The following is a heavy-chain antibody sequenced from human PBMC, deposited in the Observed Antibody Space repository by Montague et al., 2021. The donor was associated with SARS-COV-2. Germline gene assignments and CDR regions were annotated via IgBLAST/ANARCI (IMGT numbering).Heavy chain of an antibody. CDR1: GGSISSSNYY. CDR3: ARQSLYDFLTNDHNWFDP. J-gene: IGHJ5*02. Sequence: SETLSLTCTVSGGSISSSNYYWGWIRQPPGKGLEWIGSIYYSGSTYYNPSLKSRVTISVDTSKNQYSLKLSSVTAADTAVYYCARQSLYDFLTNDHNWFDPWGQGTLVTVSS. V-gene: IGHV4-39*01. CDR2: IYYSGST. D-gene: IGHD3-9*01.